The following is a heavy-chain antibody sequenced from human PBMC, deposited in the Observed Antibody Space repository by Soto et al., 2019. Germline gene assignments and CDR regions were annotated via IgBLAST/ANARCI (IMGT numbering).Heavy chain of an antibody. D-gene: IGHD1-7*01. CDR3: ARPFEEVSTGTTKSGPGYYYYYMDV. CDR1: GGSISSSSYY. CDR2: IYYSGST. Sequence: SETLSLTCTVSGGSISSSSYYWGWIRQPPGKGLEWIGSIYYSGSTYYNPSLKSRVTISVDTSKNQFSLKLSSVTAADTAVYYCARPFEEVSTGTTKSGPGYYYYYMDVWGKGTTVTVSS. V-gene: IGHV4-39*01. J-gene: IGHJ6*03.